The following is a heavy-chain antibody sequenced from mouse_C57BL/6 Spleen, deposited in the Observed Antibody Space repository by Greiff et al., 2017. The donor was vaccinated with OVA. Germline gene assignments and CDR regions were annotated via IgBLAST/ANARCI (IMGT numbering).Heavy chain of an antibody. V-gene: IGHV1-53*01. Sequence: QVQLKQPGTELVKPGASVKLSCKASGYTFTSYWMHWVKQRPGQGLEWIGNINPSNGGTNYNEKFKSKATLTVDKASSTAYMQLSSLTSEDSAVYYCARLGGWLALDYWGQGTTLTVSS. CDR2: INPSNGGT. D-gene: IGHD2-3*01. CDR3: ARLGGWLALDY. J-gene: IGHJ2*01. CDR1: GYTFTSYW.